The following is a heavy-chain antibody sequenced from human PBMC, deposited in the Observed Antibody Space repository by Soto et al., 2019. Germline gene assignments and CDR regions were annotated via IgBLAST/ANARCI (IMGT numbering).Heavy chain of an antibody. D-gene: IGHD3-22*01. CDR3: VKLYYDSSDYGAHFDC. J-gene: IGHJ4*02. CDR2: ISRSGGST. V-gene: IGHV3-23*01. CDR1: GFTFSTYA. Sequence: GGSLRLSCAASGFTFSTYAMTWVRQAPGKGLEWVSAISRSGGSTYYADSVKGRFSISRDNSKNTLYLQMSSLRAEDTALYYCVKLYYDSSDYGAHFDCWGQGTLVTVSS.